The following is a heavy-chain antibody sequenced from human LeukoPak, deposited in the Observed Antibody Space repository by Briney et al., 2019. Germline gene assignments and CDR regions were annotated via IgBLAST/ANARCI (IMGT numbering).Heavy chain of an antibody. J-gene: IGHJ4*02. D-gene: IGHD3-3*01. CDR1: GYTFTSYG. CDR3: ARRYYDFWSGHFDY. Sequence: ASVKVSCKASGYTFTSYGINWVRQAPGQGLEWMGWISAYNGDTNYAQKLQGRVTMTTDTSTSTAYMELRSLRSDDTAVYYCARRYYDFWSGHFDYWGQGTLVTVSS. CDR2: ISAYNGDT. V-gene: IGHV1-18*01.